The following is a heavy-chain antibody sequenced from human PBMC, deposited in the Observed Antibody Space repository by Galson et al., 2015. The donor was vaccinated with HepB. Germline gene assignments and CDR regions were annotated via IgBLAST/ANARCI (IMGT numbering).Heavy chain of an antibody. J-gene: IGHJ4*02. CDR3: ARDPPLGTPFDY. CDR2: ISSTSAYI. Sequence: SLRLSCAASGFTFSNYNMNWVRQAPGKGLEWVSSISSTSAYIYYADSVKGRFTVSRDNAKNSQYLQMNSLRDEDTAVYYCARDPPLGTPFDYWGQGTLVTVSS. D-gene: IGHD7-27*01. V-gene: IGHV3-21*01. CDR1: GFTFSNYN.